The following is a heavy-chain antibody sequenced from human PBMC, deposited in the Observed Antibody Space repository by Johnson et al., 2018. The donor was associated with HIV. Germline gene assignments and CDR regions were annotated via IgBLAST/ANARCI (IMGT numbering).Heavy chain of an antibody. CDR3: AKCIWGSSLIDAFDI. CDR1: GFTFSSYG. CDR2: VSYDGSNK. D-gene: IGHD6-13*01. V-gene: IGHV3-30*18. J-gene: IGHJ3*02. Sequence: GLVQPGGSLRLSCAASGFTFSSYGMHWVRQAPGKGLEWVAIVSYDGSNKYYADSVKGRFTISRDNSKNTLYLQMNSLRAEDTAVYYCAKCIWGSSLIDAFDIWGQGTMVTVSS.